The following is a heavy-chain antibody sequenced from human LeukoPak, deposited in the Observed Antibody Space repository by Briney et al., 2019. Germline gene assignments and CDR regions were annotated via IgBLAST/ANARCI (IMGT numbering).Heavy chain of an antibody. V-gene: IGHV1-2*02. CDR1: GYSSTNYG. D-gene: IGHD3-10*01. CDR2: INPNSGGT. Sequence: ASVKVSCKASGYSSTNYGISWVRQAPGQGLEWMGWINPNSGGTNYAQKFQGRVTMTRDTSISTAYMELSRLRSDDTAVYYRARDSGERGSGSYLIAYWGQGTLVTVSS. J-gene: IGHJ4*02. CDR3: ARDSGERGSGSYLIAY.